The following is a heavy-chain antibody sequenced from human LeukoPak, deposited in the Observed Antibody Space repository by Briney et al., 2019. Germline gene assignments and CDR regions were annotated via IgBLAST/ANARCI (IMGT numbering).Heavy chain of an antibody. CDR1: GGSISSTSYY. J-gene: IGHJ6*03. Sequence: SETLSLTCTVSGGSISSTSYYWGWIRQPPGKGLEWIGSIFYRGNTYYNPSLKSRVTISVDTSKNQFSLKLSSVTAADTAVYYCARGIFSAAYNYYYYMDVWGKGTTVTVSS. CDR2: IFYRGNT. CDR3: ARGIFSAAYNYYYYMDV. V-gene: IGHV4-39*07. D-gene: IGHD2-2*01.